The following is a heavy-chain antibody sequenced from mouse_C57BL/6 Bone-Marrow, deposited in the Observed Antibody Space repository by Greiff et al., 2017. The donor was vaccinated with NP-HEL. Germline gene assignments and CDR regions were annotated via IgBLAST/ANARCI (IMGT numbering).Heavy chain of an antibody. CDR3: ARGGYYYFDY. V-gene: IGHV3-6*01. D-gene: IGHD2-3*01. CDR1: GYSITSGYY. J-gene: IGHJ2*01. Sequence: DVQLVDSGPGLVKPSQSLSLTCSVTGYSITSGYYWNWIRQFPGNKLEWMGYISYDGSNNYNPSLKNRISITRDTSKNQFFLKLNSVTTEDTATYYCARGGYYYFDYWGQGTTLTVSS. CDR2: ISYDGSN.